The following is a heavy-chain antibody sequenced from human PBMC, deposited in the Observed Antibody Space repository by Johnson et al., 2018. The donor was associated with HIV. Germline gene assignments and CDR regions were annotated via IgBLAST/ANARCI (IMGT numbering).Heavy chain of an antibody. CDR3: ARDRIPYNWNYEGDAFDI. CDR1: GFTFSDYY. Sequence: VQLVESGGGLVKPGGSLRLSCAASGFTFSDYYMSWVRQAPGKGLEWVANIKQDGSEKYYVDSVKGRFTISRDNAKNSLYLQMNSLRAEDTAVYYCARDRIPYNWNYEGDAFDIWGQGTMVTVSS. J-gene: IGHJ3*02. V-gene: IGHV3-7*01. D-gene: IGHD1-7*01. CDR2: IKQDGSEK.